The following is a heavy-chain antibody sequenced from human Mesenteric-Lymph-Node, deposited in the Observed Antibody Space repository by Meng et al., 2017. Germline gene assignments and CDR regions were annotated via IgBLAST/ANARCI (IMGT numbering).Heavy chain of an antibody. CDR2: MNPNSGNT. Sequence: QGQLVASGAEVKKPGASVKVSCKASGYTFTSYDINWVRQATGQGLEWMGWMNPNSGNTGYAQKFQGRVTMTRNTSISTAYMELSSLRSEDTAVYYCARDLPYYYGSGSYQDYWGQGTLVTVSS. D-gene: IGHD3-10*01. V-gene: IGHV1-8*01. CDR3: ARDLPYYYGSGSYQDY. CDR1: GYTFTSYD. J-gene: IGHJ4*02.